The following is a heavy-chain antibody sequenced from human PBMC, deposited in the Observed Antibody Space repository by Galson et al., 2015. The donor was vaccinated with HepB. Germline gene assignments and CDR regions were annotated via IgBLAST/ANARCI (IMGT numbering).Heavy chain of an antibody. CDR3: AKDRKGYDFWSGYQGMDV. CDR1: GFTFDDYA. CDR2: ISWNSGSI. V-gene: IGHV3-9*01. D-gene: IGHD3-3*01. Sequence: SLRLSCAASGFTFDDYAMHWVRQAPGKGLEWVSGISWNSGSIGYADSVKGRFTISRDNAKNSLYLQMNSLRAEDTALYYCAKDRKGYDFWSGYQGMDVWGQGTTVTVSS. J-gene: IGHJ6*02.